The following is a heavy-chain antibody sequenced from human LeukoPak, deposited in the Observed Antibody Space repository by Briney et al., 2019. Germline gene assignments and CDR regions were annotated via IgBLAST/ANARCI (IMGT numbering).Heavy chain of an antibody. V-gene: IGHV4-39*01. CDR1: GGSISSSSYY. CDR3: YVVYGSGIYYFDY. J-gene: IGHJ4*02. D-gene: IGHD3-10*01. CDR2: IYYSGST. Sequence: SETLSLTCTVSGGSISSSSYYWGWIRQPPGKGLEWIGSIYYSGSTYYNPSLKSRVTISVDTSKNQFSLKLSSVTAADTAVFVRYVVYGSGIYYFDYWGQGTLVTVSS.